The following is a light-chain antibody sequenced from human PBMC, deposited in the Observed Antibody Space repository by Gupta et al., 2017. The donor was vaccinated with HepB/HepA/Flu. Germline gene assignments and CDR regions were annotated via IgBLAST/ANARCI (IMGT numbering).Light chain of an antibody. Sequence: DIQLTQSPSFLSASVGDRVTITCRASQGISSYFAWYQQKPGKAPNLLIYAASTLQSGVPSRVSGSGSETEFTLTISSLQPEDYATYYCQQLNSYPPTFGGGTKVEIK. V-gene: IGKV1-9*01. CDR1: QGISSY. CDR3: QQLNSYPPT. J-gene: IGKJ4*01. CDR2: AAS.